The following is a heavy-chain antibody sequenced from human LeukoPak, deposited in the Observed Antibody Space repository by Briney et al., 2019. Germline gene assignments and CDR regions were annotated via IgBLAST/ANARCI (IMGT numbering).Heavy chain of an antibody. J-gene: IGHJ2*01. V-gene: IGHV4-4*07. CDR3: ARDRNWGRGYFDL. D-gene: IGHD7-27*01. CDR2: IFTTGST. CDR1: GGSISSHY. Sequence: SETLSLTCTVSGGSISSHYWSWIRQPAGKPLEWIGHIFTTGSTSYNPSLRTRVTISEDSSKDQFSLNLKSVTAADTAVYYCARDRNWGRGYFDLWGRGTLVIVSS.